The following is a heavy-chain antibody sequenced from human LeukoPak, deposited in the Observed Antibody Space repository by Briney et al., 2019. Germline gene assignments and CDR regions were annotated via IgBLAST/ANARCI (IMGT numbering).Heavy chain of an antibody. J-gene: IGHJ6*02. D-gene: IGHD4-17*01. CDR1: GRSISHYY. V-gene: IGHV4-59*01. Sequence: ETLSLTCTVSGRSISHYYGRWIQQSPGKGLEWIGYIYYSGTTNYSPSPKSRVTISVDTSRNQFSLQLRSVTAADTAVYYCAREDPQTTVPEGMDVWGQGTTVIVSS. CDR3: AREDPQTTVPEGMDV. CDR2: IYYSGTT.